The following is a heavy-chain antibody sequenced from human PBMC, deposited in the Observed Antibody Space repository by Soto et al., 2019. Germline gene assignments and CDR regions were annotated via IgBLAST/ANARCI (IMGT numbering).Heavy chain of an antibody. V-gene: IGHV1-2*02. Sequence: APAKESWNACGYNFTPYYMDWVRQAPGQGLEWXGWXXPXSGGXNXXXXXLGRVTMTRDTSISTAYMDLSRLKSGDEAVYYSPTAGYDSTWYCFDPWVQGTMVTSPQ. CDR1: GYNFTPYY. J-gene: IGHJ5*02. CDR3: PTAGYDSTWYCFDP. D-gene: IGHD6-13*01. CDR2: XXPXSGGX.